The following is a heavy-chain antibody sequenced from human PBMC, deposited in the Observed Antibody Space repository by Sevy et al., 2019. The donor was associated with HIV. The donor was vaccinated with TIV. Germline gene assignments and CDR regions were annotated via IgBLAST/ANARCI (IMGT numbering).Heavy chain of an antibody. CDR3: ARDAGKQLVLGXXXX. CDR2: ISYDGSNK. V-gene: IGHV3-30-3*01. Sequence: GGSLRLSCAASGFTFSSYAMHWVRQAPGKGLEWVAVISYDGSNKYYADSVKGRFTISRDNSKNTLYLQMNSLRAEDXAVYYCARDAGKQLVLGXXXXWGXGTLVTVSS. J-gene: IGHJ4*02. D-gene: IGHD6-6*01. CDR1: GFTFSSYA.